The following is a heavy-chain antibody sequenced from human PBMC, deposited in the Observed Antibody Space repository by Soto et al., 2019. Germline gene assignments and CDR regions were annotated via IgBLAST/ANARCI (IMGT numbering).Heavy chain of an antibody. CDR2: ISSSGSTI. V-gene: IGHV3-48*03. CDR3: ARDPVLGYCSGGSCYDGGY. J-gene: IGHJ4*02. D-gene: IGHD2-15*01. Sequence: PGGSLRLSCAASGFTFSRYEMNWVRQAPGKGLEWVSYISSSGSTIYYADSVKGRFTISRDNAKNSLYLQMNSLRAEDTAVYYCARDPVLGYCSGGSCYDGGYWGQGTLVTVSS. CDR1: GFTFSRYE.